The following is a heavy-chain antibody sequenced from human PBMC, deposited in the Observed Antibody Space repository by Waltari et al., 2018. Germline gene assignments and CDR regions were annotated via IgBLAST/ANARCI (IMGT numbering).Heavy chain of an antibody. J-gene: IGHJ6*02. Sequence: QVQLQESGPGLVKPSETLSLTCTVSGGSISSYYWSWIRPPPGKGLEWIGYIYYSGSTNYNPSLKSRVTISVDTSKNQFSLKLSSVTAADTAVYYCARGGWKPRNTRGGSYYYGMDVWGQGTTVTVSS. CDR2: IYYSGST. V-gene: IGHV4-59*01. D-gene: IGHD2-15*01. CDR1: GGSISSYY. CDR3: ARGGWKPRNTRGGSYYYGMDV.